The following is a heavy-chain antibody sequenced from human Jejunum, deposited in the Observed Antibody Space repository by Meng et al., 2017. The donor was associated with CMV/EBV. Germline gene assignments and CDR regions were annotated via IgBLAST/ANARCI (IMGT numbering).Heavy chain of an antibody. CDR2: VTPSGTA. CDR3: AGAPPVAAPGSYFDS. V-gene: IGHV4-34*01. Sequence: ASFSDNYWGWIRQAPGKELEWIGEVTPSGTAAYNPSLESRVTISRDTSKNQFSLRLTSVTVEDTAVYYCAGAPPVAAPGSYFDSWGQGAQVTVSS. D-gene: IGHD1-14*01. J-gene: IGHJ4*02. CDR1: ASFSDNY.